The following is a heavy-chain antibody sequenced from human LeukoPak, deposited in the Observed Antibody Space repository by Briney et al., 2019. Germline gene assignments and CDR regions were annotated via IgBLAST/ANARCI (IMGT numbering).Heavy chain of an antibody. Sequence: GGSLRLSCAASGFTFGSYAMIWVRHAPGKGLEWVSAIGASSGTTYYTDSVKGRFTISKDYSKNTLYLQMSSLRADDTAVYYCARHLGGNSKGFDYWGQGTLVTVSS. D-gene: IGHD4-23*01. CDR2: IGASSGTT. CDR3: ARHLGGNSKGFDY. V-gene: IGHV3-23*01. J-gene: IGHJ4*02. CDR1: GFTFGSYA.